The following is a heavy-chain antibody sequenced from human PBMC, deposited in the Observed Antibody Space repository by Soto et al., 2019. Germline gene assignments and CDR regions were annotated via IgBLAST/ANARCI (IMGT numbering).Heavy chain of an antibody. D-gene: IGHD1-26*01. CDR2: ISGYSGDI. Sequence: ASVKVSCKASGYTFNRHGITWVRQAPGQGLEWMGWISGYSGDINYEQKFQGRVTLSSDTLTSTVYLELKSLRFDDTAVYYCARVRIVGAREIDFWGQGTLVTVSS. V-gene: IGHV1-18*04. CDR1: GYTFNRHG. CDR3: ARVRIVGAREIDF. J-gene: IGHJ4*02.